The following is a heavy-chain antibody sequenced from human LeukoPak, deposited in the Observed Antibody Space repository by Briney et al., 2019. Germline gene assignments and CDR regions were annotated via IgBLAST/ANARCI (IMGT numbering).Heavy chain of an antibody. CDR3: ARDYDGYLDY. V-gene: IGHV3-9*03. CDR2: ISWNSGSI. CDR1: GFTFDDYA. D-gene: IGHD3-16*01. J-gene: IGHJ4*02. Sequence: GGSLRLSCAASGFTFDDYAMHWVRQAPGKGLEWVSGISWNSGSIGYADSVKGRFTISRDNAKNSLYLQMNSLRAEDMALYYCARDYDGYLDYWGQGTLVTVSS.